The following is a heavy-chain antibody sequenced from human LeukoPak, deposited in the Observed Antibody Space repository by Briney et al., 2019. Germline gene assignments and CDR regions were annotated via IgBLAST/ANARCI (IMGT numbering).Heavy chain of an antibody. CDR2: IYYSGIT. Sequence: SETLSLTCTVSGGSISSDNYYWAWIRQPPGTGLEWIGSIYYSGITYYKLSLKSRITISVDTSKNQFSLKLSSVTAADTAVYYCARVQRGYSYGYYFDYWGQGTLVTVSS. J-gene: IGHJ4*02. CDR1: GGSISSDNYY. D-gene: IGHD5-18*01. CDR3: ARVQRGYSYGYYFDY. V-gene: IGHV4-39*07.